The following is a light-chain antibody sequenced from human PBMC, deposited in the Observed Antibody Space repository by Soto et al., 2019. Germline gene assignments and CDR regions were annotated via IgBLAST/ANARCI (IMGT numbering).Light chain of an antibody. CDR3: QQSYSTPRS. V-gene: IGKV1-39*01. J-gene: IGKJ2*01. CDR1: QSIGTY. CDR2: AAS. Sequence: DIQMTQSPSSLSASVGDRVTITCRASQSIGTYLNCYQQKPGKAPNLLIYAASSLQSGVPSRFSGGGSGTDFTLTISSLQPEDFATYYCQQSYSTPRSFGQGTKLEIK.